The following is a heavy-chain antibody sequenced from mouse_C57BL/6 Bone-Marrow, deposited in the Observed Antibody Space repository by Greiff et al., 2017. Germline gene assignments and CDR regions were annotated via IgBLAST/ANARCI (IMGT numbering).Heavy chain of an antibody. Sequence: EVQLQQSGPELVKPGASVKISCKASGYTFTDYYMNWVKQSHGKSLEWIGDINPNNGGTSYNQKFKGKATLTVDKSSSTAYMELRRLTSEDSAVYYCARTRSWDEGGYWGQGTTLTVSS. V-gene: IGHV1-26*01. CDR3: ARTRSWDEGGY. J-gene: IGHJ2*01. CDR1: GYTFTDYY. CDR2: INPNNGGT. D-gene: IGHD4-1*01.